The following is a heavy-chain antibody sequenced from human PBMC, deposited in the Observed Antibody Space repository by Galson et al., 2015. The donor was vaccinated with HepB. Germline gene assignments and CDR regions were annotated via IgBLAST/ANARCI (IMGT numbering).Heavy chain of an antibody. CDR3: AHIGRGNSGWYFAL. CDR1: GFSLSTSGVG. J-gene: IGHJ2*01. Sequence: PALVKPTQTLTLTCTFSGFSLSTSGVGVGWIRQPPGKALEWLTVIYWDDDKRYSPSLKSMLTITKDTSKNQVVLTMTNMDPVDTGTYYCAHIGRGNSGWYFALWGRGTLVTVSS. CDR2: IYWDDDK. D-gene: IGHD3-10*01. V-gene: IGHV2-5*02.